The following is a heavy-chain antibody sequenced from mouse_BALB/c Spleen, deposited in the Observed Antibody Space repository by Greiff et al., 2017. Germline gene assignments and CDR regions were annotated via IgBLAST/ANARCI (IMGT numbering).Heavy chain of an antibody. V-gene: IGHV5-12-1*01. J-gene: IGHJ4*01. CDR2: ISSGGGST. CDR1: GFAFSSYD. CDR3: ARHVITRVPYDALDY. Sequence: EVQRVESGGGLVKPGGSLKLSCAASGFAFSSYDMSWVRQTPEKRLEWVAYISSGGGSTYYPDTVKGRFTISRDNAKNTLYLQMSSLKSEDTAMYYCARHVITRVPYDALDYWGQGTSVTVSS. D-gene: IGHD2-4*01.